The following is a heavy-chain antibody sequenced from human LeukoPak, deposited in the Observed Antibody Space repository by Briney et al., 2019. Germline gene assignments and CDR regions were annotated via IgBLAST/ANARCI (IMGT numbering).Heavy chain of an antibody. CDR1: GFTFSGSA. CDR3: TRHSDTYCSRANCYVDNFYGLDV. Sequence: PGGSLRLSCAASGFTFSGSAMHWVRQASGKGLKWVGRIRSRANSYVTAYAAAVTGRFIISRDDSSNTAYLQMNSLTTEDTAVYYCTRHSDTYCSRANCYVDNFYGLDVWGQGTRVTVSS. J-gene: IGHJ6*02. D-gene: IGHD2-2*01. CDR2: IRSRANSYVT. V-gene: IGHV3-73*01.